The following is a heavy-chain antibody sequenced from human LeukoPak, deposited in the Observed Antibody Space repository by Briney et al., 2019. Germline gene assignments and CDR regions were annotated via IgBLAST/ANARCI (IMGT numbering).Heavy chain of an antibody. D-gene: IGHD6-13*01. J-gene: IGHJ4*02. CDR2: IYTSGST. Sequence: SETLSLTCTVSGGSISGYYWSWIRQPAGKGLEWIGRIYTSGSTNYNPSLKSRVTISVDKSKNQFSLKLSSVTAADTAVYYCARGAPYSSSEVDYWGQGTLVTVSS. CDR1: GGSISGYY. V-gene: IGHV4-4*07. CDR3: ARGAPYSSSEVDY.